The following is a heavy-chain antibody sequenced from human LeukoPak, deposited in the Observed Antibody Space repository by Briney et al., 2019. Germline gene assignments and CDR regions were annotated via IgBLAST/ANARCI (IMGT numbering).Heavy chain of an antibody. CDR2: ISTGSSTI. CDR1: GFSFSSYS. CDR3: ARAGYYYGSGSHFDY. V-gene: IGHV3-48*01. D-gene: IGHD3-10*01. J-gene: IGHJ4*02. Sequence: GGSLRLSCAAYGFSFSSYSMNWVRQAPGKGLEWVSYISTGSSTIYYADSVMGRFTISRDNAKNSLYLQMNSLRAEDTAVYYCARAGYYYGSGSHFDYWGQGTLVTVSS.